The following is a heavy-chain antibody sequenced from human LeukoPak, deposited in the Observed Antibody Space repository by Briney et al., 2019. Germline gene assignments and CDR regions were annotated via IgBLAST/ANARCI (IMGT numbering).Heavy chain of an antibody. CDR3: ARFDDSSGYYLGEC. J-gene: IGHJ4*02. Sequence: PSQTLSLTCAVYGGSFSAYYWSCIRQPPGKGLEWIGEINHSGRTTYNPSLKSRVTISVDTSKNQCSLKLRSVTAADTAVYYCARFDDSSGYYLGECCGQGTLGTVSS. V-gene: IGHV4-34*01. CDR1: GGSFSAYY. CDR2: INHSGRT. D-gene: IGHD3-22*01.